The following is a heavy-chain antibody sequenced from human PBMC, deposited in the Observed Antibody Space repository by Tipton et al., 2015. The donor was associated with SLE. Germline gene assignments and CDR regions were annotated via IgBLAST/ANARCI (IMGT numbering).Heavy chain of an antibody. CDR1: GGSISSGGYY. D-gene: IGHD1-7*01. V-gene: IGHV4-31*11. J-gene: IGHJ3*02. CDR3: AREDWNYGSAFDI. CDR2: IYYSGST. Sequence: TLSLTCAVYGGSISSGGYYWSWILQHPGKGLEWIGYIYYSGSTYYNPSLKSRVTISVDTSKNQFSLKLSSVTAADTAVYYCAREDWNYGSAFDIWGRGTMVTVSS.